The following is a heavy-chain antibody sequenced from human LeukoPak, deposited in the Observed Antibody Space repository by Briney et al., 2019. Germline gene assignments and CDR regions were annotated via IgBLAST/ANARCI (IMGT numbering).Heavy chain of an antibody. J-gene: IGHJ4*02. Sequence: SETLSLTCTVSGGSISSSSYYWGWIRQPPGKGLEWIGSIYYSGSTYYNPSLKSRVTISVDTSKNQFSLKLSSVTAADTAVYYCARDYSGSGSHYTPPADWGQGTLVTVSS. V-gene: IGHV4-39*02. CDR2: IYYSGST. CDR3: ARDYSGSGSHYTPPAD. CDR1: GGSISSSSYY. D-gene: IGHD3-10*01.